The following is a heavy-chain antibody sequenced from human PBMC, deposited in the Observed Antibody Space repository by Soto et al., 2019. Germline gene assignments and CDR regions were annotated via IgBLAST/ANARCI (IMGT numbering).Heavy chain of an antibody. Sequence: TGGSLRLSCAASGFTFDDFAMHWVRQAPGKGLEWVSGISWNSGSIVYADSVKGRFTISRDNAKNSLYLQMNSLRPEDTAFYHCAKDWGGSTWYYFDYWGQGTLVTVSS. D-gene: IGHD1-26*01. CDR3: AKDWGGSTWYYFDY. CDR1: GFTFDDFA. J-gene: IGHJ4*02. CDR2: ISWNSGSI. V-gene: IGHV3-9*01.